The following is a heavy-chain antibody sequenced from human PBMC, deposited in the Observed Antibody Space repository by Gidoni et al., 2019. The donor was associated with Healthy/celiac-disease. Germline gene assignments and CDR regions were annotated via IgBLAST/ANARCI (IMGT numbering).Heavy chain of an antibody. J-gene: IGHJ4*02. CDR2: ISWNSGGL. Sequence: EVQMVEWGGGLLRPGRTLRLSCAVSGFTYDDNAMHWVRQGPGKGLAWVSGISWNSGGLGYADSVKGRFTISRDNAKNSLYLQMNSLRPEDTALYYCAKGVWYDILTGYYRHWGQGALVTVSP. CDR3: AKGVWYDILTGYYRH. V-gene: IGHV3-9*01. D-gene: IGHD3-9*01. CDR1: GFTYDDNA.